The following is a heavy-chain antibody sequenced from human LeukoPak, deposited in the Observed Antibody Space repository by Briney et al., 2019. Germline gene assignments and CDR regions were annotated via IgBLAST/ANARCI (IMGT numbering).Heavy chain of an antibody. CDR2: ITGSGTYI. J-gene: IGHJ4*02. V-gene: IGHV3-21*01. D-gene: IGHD3-22*01. CDR1: GFTFSRSS. Sequence: PGGSLRLSCAASGFTFSRSSMSWVRQAPGKGPEWVSSITGSGTYIYYADSVKGRFTISRDNIRRSVYLQMNSLRAEDTAVYYCAREYYYDTDAGNYWGPGTLVTVSS. CDR3: AREYYYDTDAGNY.